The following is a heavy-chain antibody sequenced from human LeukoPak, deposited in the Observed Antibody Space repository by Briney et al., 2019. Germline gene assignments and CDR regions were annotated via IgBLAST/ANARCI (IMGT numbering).Heavy chain of an antibody. V-gene: IGHV3-74*01. D-gene: IGHD6-19*01. CDR1: GFILSTYW. CDR3: AGGSSSGWPDYFDH. Sequence: HPGGSLRLSCAASGFILSTYWMHWVRQAPGKGLLWVSRINGDGKGTPYADSVKGRFTISRDNAKNMLYLQMNSLRVEGTGVYCCAGGSSSGWPDYFDHWGQGALVTVSS. CDR2: INGDGKGT. J-gene: IGHJ4*02.